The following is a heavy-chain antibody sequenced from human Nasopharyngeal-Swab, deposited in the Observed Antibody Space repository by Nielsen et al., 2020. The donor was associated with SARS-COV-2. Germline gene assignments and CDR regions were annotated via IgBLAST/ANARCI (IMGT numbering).Heavy chain of an antibody. D-gene: IGHD3-3*01. CDR3: ARLDPFGSEDK. CDR2: ILVNRYT. Sequence: GSLSLTCTVSGGSITSSRHRWGWIRQPPGKGLQWIGQILVNRYTEYHPSVRGRITVYADTSENSFSLRLNSVTAADTAVYYCARLDPFGSEDKWGQGTLVTVSS. CDR1: GGSITSSRHR. J-gene: IGHJ4*02. V-gene: IGHV4-39*02.